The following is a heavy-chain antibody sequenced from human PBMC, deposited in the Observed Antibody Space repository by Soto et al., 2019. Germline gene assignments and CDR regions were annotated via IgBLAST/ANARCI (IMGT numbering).Heavy chain of an antibody. CDR1: GYIFSSHG. J-gene: IGHJ4*02. D-gene: IGHD3-10*01. Sequence: QVHLVQSGAEVKKPGASVKVSCKASGYIFSSHGISWVRQAPGRGLKWMAWISAYNGDRNYAETLQGRVTVTTDTSTNTAYMELRSLRSDDTAVYYCAREAFDADYIDFWGQGTLVTVSS. V-gene: IGHV1-18*01. CDR2: ISAYNGDR. CDR3: AREAFDADYIDF.